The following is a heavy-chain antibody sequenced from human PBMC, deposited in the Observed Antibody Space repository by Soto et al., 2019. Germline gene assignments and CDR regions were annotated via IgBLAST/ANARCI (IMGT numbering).Heavy chain of an antibody. Sequence: SQTLSLTCAISGDSVSTNRASWNWIRQSPSRGLEWLGRTYYRSRWYNDYAVSVKSRITINPDTSKNQFSLQLNSVTAEDTAVYYWARGGPYGESWLDPWGEEPRVTVP. CDR2: TYYRSRWYN. D-gene: IGHD3-10*01. CDR1: GDSVSTNRAS. J-gene: IGHJ5*02. CDR3: ARGGPYGESWLDP. V-gene: IGHV6-1*01.